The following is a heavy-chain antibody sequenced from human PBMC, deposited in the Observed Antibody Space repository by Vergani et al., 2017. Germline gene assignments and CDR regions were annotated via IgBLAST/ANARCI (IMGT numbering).Heavy chain of an antibody. D-gene: IGHD2-2*01. CDR1: GFTFSSYG. J-gene: IGHJ3*02. V-gene: IGHV3-74*02. Sequence: VQLVESGGGVVQPGRSLRLSCAASGFTFSSYGMHWVRQAPGKGLEWVSRINSDGSSTSYADSVKGRFTISRDNAKNTLYLQMNSLRAEDTAVYYCARARLPRVPRDAFDIWGQGTMVTVSS. CDR3: ARARLPRVPRDAFDI. CDR2: INSDGSST.